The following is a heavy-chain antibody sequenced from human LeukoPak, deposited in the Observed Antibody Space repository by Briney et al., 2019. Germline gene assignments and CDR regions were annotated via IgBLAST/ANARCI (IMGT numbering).Heavy chain of an antibody. CDR1: GGSISSYY. V-gene: IGHV4-59*01. Sequence: PSETLSPTCTVSGGSISSYYWSWIRQPPGKGLEGMGYIYYSGSTNYNPSLKSRVTISVDTSKNQFSLKLSSVTAADTAVYYCATASYHVASGLFDYWGQGTLVTVSS. CDR3: ATASYHVASGLFDY. CDR2: IYYSGST. J-gene: IGHJ4*02. D-gene: IGHD6-13*01.